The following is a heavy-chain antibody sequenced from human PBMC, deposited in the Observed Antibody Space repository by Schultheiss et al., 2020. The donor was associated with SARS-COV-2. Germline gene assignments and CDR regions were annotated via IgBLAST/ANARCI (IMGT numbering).Heavy chain of an antibody. Sequence: SETLSLTCSVSGGSISSGGYYWSWIRQHPGKGLEWIGYIYHSGSTYYNPSLKSRVTISVDTSKNQFSLKLSSVTAADTAVYYCARGLGFLEWLLSGWFDPWGQGTLVTVSS. CDR3: ARGLGFLEWLLSGWFDP. J-gene: IGHJ5*02. V-gene: IGHV4-30-2*05. D-gene: IGHD3-3*01. CDR2: IYHSGST. CDR1: GGSISSGGYY.